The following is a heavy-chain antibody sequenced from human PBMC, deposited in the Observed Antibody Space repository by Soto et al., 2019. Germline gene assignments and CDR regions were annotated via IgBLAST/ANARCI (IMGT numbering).Heavy chain of an antibody. Sequence: EASVKVSCKASGGTFSSYAISWVRQAPGQGLEWMGGIIPIFGTANYAQKFQGRVTITADESTSTAYMELSSLRSEDTAVYYCASAYYDFWSAPSDYWGQGALVTVSS. J-gene: IGHJ4*02. D-gene: IGHD3-3*01. V-gene: IGHV1-69*13. CDR1: GGTFSSYA. CDR3: ASAYYDFWSAPSDY. CDR2: IIPIFGTA.